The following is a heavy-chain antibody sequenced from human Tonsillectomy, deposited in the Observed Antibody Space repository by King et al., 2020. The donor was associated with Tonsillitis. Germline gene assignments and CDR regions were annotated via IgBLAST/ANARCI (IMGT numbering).Heavy chain of an antibody. D-gene: IGHD5-24*01. J-gene: IGHJ3*02. CDR1: GVTFSTYA. Sequence: VQLVEAGGGVGQPGRSLRLSCAASGVTFSTYAIHWVRQAPGKGLECGAFICDDGSNTYYADSVKGVLTISRVNSTNTLYLQMNSLRSEDTAVYYCARDWPDGFNSVGAFDIWGQGTMVTVSS. CDR3: ARDWPDGFNSVGAFDI. V-gene: IGHV3-33*08. CDR2: ICDDGSNT.